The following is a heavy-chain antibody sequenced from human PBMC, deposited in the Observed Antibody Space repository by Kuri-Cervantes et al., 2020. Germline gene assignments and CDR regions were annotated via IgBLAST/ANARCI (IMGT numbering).Heavy chain of an antibody. D-gene: IGHD6-6*01. Sequence: SMKFSCVASGFTFSSYAMHWVRHAPGKGLEWVAVISYDGRNKYYADFVKGRFTISRDNSKNTLYLQMNSLRAEDTAVYYCAKLGSSLMGAAWFDPWGQGTLVTVSS. CDR3: AKLGSSLMGAAWFDP. J-gene: IGHJ5*02. CDR2: ISYDGRNK. CDR1: GFTFSSYA. V-gene: IGHV3-30-3*02.